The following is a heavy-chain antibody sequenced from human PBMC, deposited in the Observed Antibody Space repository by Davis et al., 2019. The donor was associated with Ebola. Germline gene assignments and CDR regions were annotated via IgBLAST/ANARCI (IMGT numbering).Heavy chain of an antibody. CDR2: MNYRGIS. CDR3: ARDLTLDY. CDR1: GGSFSGYY. V-gene: IGHV4-34*01. J-gene: IGHJ4*02. Sequence: MPGGSLRLSCAVYGGSFSGYYWSWIRQPPGKGLEWIGSMNYRGISYYNPSLKSRLTMSVDTSKNRFALKLSSVTAADTAVYYCARDLTLDYWGQGTLVTVSS.